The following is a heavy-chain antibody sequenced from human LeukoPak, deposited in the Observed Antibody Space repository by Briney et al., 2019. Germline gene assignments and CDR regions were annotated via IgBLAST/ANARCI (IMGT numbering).Heavy chain of an antibody. CDR2: ISYDGSNK. D-gene: IGHD6-25*01. CDR3: AKDVSGYALPGGSFDY. Sequence: GGSLRLSCAASGFTFSSYGMHWVRQAPGKGLEWVAVISYDGSNKYYADSEKGRFTISRDNSKNTLYLQMNSLRAEDTAVYYCAKDVSGYALPGGSFDYWGQGTLVTVSS. J-gene: IGHJ4*02. V-gene: IGHV3-30*18. CDR1: GFTFSSYG.